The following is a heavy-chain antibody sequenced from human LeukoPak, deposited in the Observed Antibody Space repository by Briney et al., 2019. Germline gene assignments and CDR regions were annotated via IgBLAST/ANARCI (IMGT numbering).Heavy chain of an antibody. V-gene: IGHV7-4-1*02. Sequence: ASVTVSCTASGYTFTSYAMNWVRQAPGQGLEWMGWINTNTGNPTYAQGFTGRFVFSLDTSVSTAYLQISSLKAEDTAVYYCARDGRIVVVMGYYYYGMDVWGQGTTVTVSS. D-gene: IGHD3-22*01. J-gene: IGHJ6*02. CDR2: INTNTGNP. CDR1: GYTFTSYA. CDR3: ARDGRIVVVMGYYYYGMDV.